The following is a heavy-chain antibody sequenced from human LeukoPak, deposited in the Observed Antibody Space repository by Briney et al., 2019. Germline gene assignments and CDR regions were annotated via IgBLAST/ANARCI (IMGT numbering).Heavy chain of an antibody. CDR3: AREIGQLDY. Sequence: PRGSLRLSCAASGFTFSSYAMSWVRQAPGKGLEWVSVISGSGGTTYYADSVKGRFTISRDNSKNTLYLQMNSLRAEDTAVYYCAREIGQLDYWGQGTLVTVSS. J-gene: IGHJ4*02. CDR1: GFTFSSYA. CDR2: ISGSGGTT. D-gene: IGHD3-16*01. V-gene: IGHV3-23*01.